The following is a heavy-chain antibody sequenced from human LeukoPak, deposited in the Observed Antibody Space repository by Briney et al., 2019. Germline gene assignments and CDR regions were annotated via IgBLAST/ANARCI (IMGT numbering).Heavy chain of an antibody. CDR3: ARSNQADDY. CDR2: INPGGSSI. Sequence: GGSLRLSCAASGFTFSSYWMHWVRQVPGKGLVWVARINPGGSSITYADSVKGRFTISRDNAKNTLYLQMDSLRAADTGLYYCARSNQADDYWGQGTLVTVSS. V-gene: IGHV3-74*01. CDR1: GFTFSSYW. D-gene: IGHD1-14*01. J-gene: IGHJ4*02.